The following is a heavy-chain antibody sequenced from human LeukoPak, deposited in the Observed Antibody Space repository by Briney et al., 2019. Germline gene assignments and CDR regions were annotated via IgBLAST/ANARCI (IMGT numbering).Heavy chain of an antibody. CDR3: ARIPPYYDIFSRGGRDV. V-gene: IGHV4-59*08. Sequence: PSETLSLTCTVSGGSISSYYWSWIRQPPGKGLEWIGYIYYSGSTNYNPSLKSRVTISVDTSKNQFSLKLSSVTAADTAVYYCARIPPYYDIFSRGGRDVWGQGTTVTVSS. J-gene: IGHJ6*02. CDR2: IYYSGST. CDR1: GGSISSYY. D-gene: IGHD3-9*01.